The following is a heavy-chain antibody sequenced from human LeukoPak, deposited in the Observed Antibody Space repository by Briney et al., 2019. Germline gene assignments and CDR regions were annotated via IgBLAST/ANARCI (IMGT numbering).Heavy chain of an antibody. D-gene: IGHD6-13*01. Sequence: GESLRISGKGSGYSFTNYWISWVRHMPGKGLEWMGRIDPTDSYTNYSPSFQGHITISADKSINTVYLQCSSLKASDTAIYYCARGSSSWDFDYWGQGTLVTVYS. V-gene: IGHV5-10-1*01. CDR2: IDPTDSYT. CDR3: ARGSSSWDFDY. J-gene: IGHJ4*02. CDR1: GYSFTNYW.